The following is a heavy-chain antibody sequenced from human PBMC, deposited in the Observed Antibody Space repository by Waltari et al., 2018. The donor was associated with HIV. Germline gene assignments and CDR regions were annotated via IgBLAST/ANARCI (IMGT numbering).Heavy chain of an antibody. Sequence: QVQLQQWGAGLLKPSETLSLTCALYGGSFSGYYWRWIRKPPGKGLEWIGEINDSGSTNYNPSLKSRVTISVDTSKNQSSLKLSSVTAAGPAVYYCARGRGPTIIVVVRYFDYWGQGTLVTVSS. J-gene: IGHJ4*02. CDR3: ARGRGPTIIVVVRYFDY. CDR1: GGSFSGYY. CDR2: INDSGST. D-gene: IGHD3-22*01. V-gene: IGHV4-34*01.